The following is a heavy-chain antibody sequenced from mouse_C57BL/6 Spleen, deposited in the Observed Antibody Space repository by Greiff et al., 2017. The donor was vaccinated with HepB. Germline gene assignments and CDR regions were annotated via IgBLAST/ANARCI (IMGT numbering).Heavy chain of an antibody. J-gene: IGHJ3*01. Sequence: EVQLQQSGAELVRPGASVKLSCTASGFNIKDDYMHWVKQRPEQGLEWIGWIDPENGDTEYASKFQGKATITADTSSNTAYLQLSSLTSEATAVYYCTTVWGNYSGFAYWGQGTLVTVSA. D-gene: IGHD2-1*01. V-gene: IGHV14-4*01. CDR3: TTVWGNYSGFAY. CDR1: GFNIKDDY. CDR2: IDPENGDT.